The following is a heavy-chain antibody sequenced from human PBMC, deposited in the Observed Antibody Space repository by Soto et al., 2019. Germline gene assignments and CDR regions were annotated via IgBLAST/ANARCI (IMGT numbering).Heavy chain of an antibody. CDR2: IDSSGEK. Sequence: QVTLKESGPVLVKPTETLTLRCTVSGLSITDSEMGVSWIRQPPGQPLEWLAHIDSSGEKSDRTFLKSRLAISKDTSQSQIVLTMTNMAPADTATYYCARRPLAVAVSPWFDPWGQGIPVTVSS. V-gene: IGHV2-26*01. CDR1: GLSITDSEMG. CDR3: ARRPLAVAVSPWFDP. J-gene: IGHJ5*02. D-gene: IGHD6-19*01.